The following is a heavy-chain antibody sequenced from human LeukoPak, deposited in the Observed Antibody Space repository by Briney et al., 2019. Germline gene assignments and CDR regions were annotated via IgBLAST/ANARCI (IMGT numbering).Heavy chain of an antibody. CDR3: ARHFGVVTKGVYYYYYGMDV. CDR2: IYSGGST. D-gene: IGHD3-3*01. Sequence: GGSLRLSCAASGFTVSSNYMSWVRQAPGKGLEWVSVIYSGGSTYYADSVKGRFTISRDNSKNTLYLQMNSLRAEDTAVYYCARHFGVVTKGVYYYYYGMDVWGQGTRSPSP. V-gene: IGHV3-66*04. J-gene: IGHJ6*02. CDR1: GFTVSSNY.